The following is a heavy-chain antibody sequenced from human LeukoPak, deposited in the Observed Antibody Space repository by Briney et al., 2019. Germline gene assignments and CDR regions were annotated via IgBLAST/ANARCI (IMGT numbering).Heavy chain of an antibody. J-gene: IGHJ4*02. CDR1: GFTFGDYA. Sequence: GGSLRLSCTGSGFTFGDYAMKWVRQAPGKGLEWVGFIRSKNYGGTTEYAASVKGRFTISRDDSKSIAYLQMNSLKTEDTAVYYCTRVIVATKDYWGQGTLVTVSS. CDR2: IRSKNYGGTT. CDR3: TRVIVATKDY. V-gene: IGHV3-49*04. D-gene: IGHD5-12*01.